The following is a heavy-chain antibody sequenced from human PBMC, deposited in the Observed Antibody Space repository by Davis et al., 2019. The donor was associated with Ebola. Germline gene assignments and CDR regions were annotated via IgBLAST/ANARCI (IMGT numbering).Heavy chain of an antibody. CDR1: GASFSGYY. V-gene: IGHV4-59*01. CDR3: ARARIFGVVNWFDP. D-gene: IGHD3-3*01. J-gene: IGHJ5*02. Sequence: MPGGPLRPPFAPHGASFSGYYWSWIRQPPGKGLEWHGYIYYSGSTNYNPSLKSLVTISVDTSKNQFSLKLSSVTAADTAVYYCARARIFGVVNWFDPWGQGTLVTVSS. CDR2: IYYSGST.